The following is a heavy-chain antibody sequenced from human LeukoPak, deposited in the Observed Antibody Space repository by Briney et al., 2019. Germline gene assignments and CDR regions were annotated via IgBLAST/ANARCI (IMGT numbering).Heavy chain of an antibody. CDR3: ARMNSGNYAFDY. V-gene: IGHV3-23*01. J-gene: IGHJ4*02. D-gene: IGHD1-26*01. CDR1: GFTFSSYA. CDR2: ISGRGGST. Sequence: QPGGSLRLSCAASGFTFSSYAMSWVRQAPGKGLQWVSAISGRGGSTFYADSVKGRFTISRDNSKNTLYLQMNSLRAEDTDVYYCARMNSGNYAFDYWGQGTLVTVS.